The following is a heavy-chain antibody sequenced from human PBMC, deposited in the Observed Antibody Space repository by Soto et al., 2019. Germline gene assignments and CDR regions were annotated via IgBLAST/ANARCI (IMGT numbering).Heavy chain of an antibody. CDR1: GGSVSSGSYY. CDR2: IYYSGST. Sequence: PSETLSLTCTVSGGSVSSGSYYWSWIRQPPGKGLEWIGYIYYSGSTNYNPSLKSRVTISVDTSKNQFSLKLSSVTAADTAVYYCARDSVADKSGVDPWGQGTLVTVSS. V-gene: IGHV4-61*01. J-gene: IGHJ5*02. D-gene: IGHD6-19*01. CDR3: ARDSVADKSGVDP.